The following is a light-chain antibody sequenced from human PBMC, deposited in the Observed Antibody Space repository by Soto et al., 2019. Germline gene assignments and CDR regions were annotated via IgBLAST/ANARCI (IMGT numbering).Light chain of an antibody. J-gene: IGKJ2*01. CDR2: ATS. CDR3: QQSHSTLYT. CDR1: QSISTY. Sequence: DIPMTQSPSSLSAFVGDRVTITCRASQSISTYLNWYQQKPGKAPNLLIYATSDLQSGVSSRFSGNGSGTDFTLTSDSLQPEDVATYYCQQSHSTLYTFGQGTRLEIK. V-gene: IGKV1-39*01.